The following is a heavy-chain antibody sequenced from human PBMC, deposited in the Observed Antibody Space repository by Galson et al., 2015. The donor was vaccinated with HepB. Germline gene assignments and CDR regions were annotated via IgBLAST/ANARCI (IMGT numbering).Heavy chain of an antibody. D-gene: IGHD6-13*01. CDR2: INSDGSST. V-gene: IGHV3-74*01. J-gene: IGHJ5*02. CDR3: ARDIRWIAAAGTVGWFDP. CDR1: GFTFSSYW. Sequence: SLRLSCAASGFTFSSYWMHWVRQAPGKGLVWVSRINSDGSSTSYADSVKGRFTISRDNAKNTLYLQMNSLRAEDTAVYYCARDIRWIAAAGTVGWFDPWGQGTLVTVSS.